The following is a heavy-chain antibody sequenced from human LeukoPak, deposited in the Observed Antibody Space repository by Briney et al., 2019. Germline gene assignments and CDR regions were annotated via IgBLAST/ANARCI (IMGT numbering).Heavy chain of an antibody. CDR2: INHSEST. CDR3: ARGLVVVPTTMLEN. CDR1: GGPFSGYY. D-gene: IGHD2-15*01. V-gene: IGHV4-34*01. J-gene: IGHJ4*02. Sequence: SGTLSLTCAVYGGPFSGYYWSWIRQSPGKGLECIGEINHSESTKCDPSLKSRVAISLDASKRQFSLKMSSVTAADTAIYECARGLVVVPTTMLENWGQGTLVTVSS.